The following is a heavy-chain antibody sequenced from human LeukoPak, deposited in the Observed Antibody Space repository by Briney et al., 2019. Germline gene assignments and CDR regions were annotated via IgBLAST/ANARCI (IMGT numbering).Heavy chain of an antibody. CDR1: GCTFTGYY. J-gene: IGHJ4*02. V-gene: IGHV1-2*02. CDR3: ARATGSYGEAAANFDY. CDR2: INPNSGGT. Sequence: ASVKVSCKASGCTFTGYYIHWVRQAPGQGLEWMGWINPNSGGTNYAQKFQGRVTMTRDTSISTAYMELSRLRSDDTAVYYCARATGSYGEAAANFDYWGQGTLVTVSS. D-gene: IGHD6-13*01.